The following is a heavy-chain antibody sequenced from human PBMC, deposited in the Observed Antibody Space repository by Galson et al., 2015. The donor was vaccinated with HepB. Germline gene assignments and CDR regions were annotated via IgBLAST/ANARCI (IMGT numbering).Heavy chain of an antibody. CDR1: GFTFSSYG. Sequence: SLRLSCAASGFTFSSYGMHWVRQAPDKGLEWVAVVSHDGSIKKYADSVKGRFTISRDNSKNTLFLQMNSLTTEDTAVYYCARELTIFGVVIVRYDAFDIWGQGTMVTVSS. D-gene: IGHD3-3*01. CDR2: VSHDGSIK. CDR3: ARELTIFGVVIVRYDAFDI. J-gene: IGHJ3*02. V-gene: IGHV3-30*03.